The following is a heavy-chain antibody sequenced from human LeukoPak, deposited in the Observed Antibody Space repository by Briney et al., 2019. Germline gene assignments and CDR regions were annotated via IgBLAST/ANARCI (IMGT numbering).Heavy chain of an antibody. CDR3: ARSYGGNGGAFDI. CDR1: GYSFTKDW. Sequence: GEALKISCKGSGYSFTKDWIGWVRQMPGKGLEWMGIIYPGDSDTRYSPSFQGQVTISADKSISTAYLQWSSLKASDTAMFYCARSYGGNGGAFDIWGQGTMVTVSS. V-gene: IGHV5-51*01. J-gene: IGHJ3*02. CDR2: IYPGDSDT. D-gene: IGHD4-23*01.